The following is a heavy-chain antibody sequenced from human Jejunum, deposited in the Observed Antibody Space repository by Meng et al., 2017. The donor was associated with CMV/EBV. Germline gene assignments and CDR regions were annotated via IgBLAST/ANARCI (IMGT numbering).Heavy chain of an antibody. V-gene: IGHV4-4*07. CDR2: IYTSGST. CDR1: GGSINNYY. J-gene: IGHJ4*02. Sequence: QVQLQESGPGLVKPSETLSLICTVSGGSINNYYWNWIRQSAGKGLEWIGRIYTSGSTNYNPSLQSRVTMSVDTYKNQFSLKLTSVTAADTAVYYCARGYSSDWYDYWGQGALVTVFS. D-gene: IGHD6-19*01. CDR3: ARGYSSDWYDY.